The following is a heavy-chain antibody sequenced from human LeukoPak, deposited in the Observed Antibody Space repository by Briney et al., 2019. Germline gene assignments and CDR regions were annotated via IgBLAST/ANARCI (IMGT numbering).Heavy chain of an antibody. Sequence: PSETLSLTCTVSGGSISSSSYYWGWIRQPPGKGLEWIGSIYYSGSTYYNPSLKSRVTISVDTSKNQFSLKLSSVTAADTAVYYCARLDGRGVVDYWGQGTLVTVSS. D-gene: IGHD3-10*01. CDR2: IYYSGST. CDR3: ARLDGRGVVDY. J-gene: IGHJ4*02. CDR1: GGSISSSSYY. V-gene: IGHV4-39*01.